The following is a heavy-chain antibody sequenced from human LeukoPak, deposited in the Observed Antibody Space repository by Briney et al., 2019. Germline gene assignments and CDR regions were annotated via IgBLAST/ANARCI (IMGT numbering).Heavy chain of an antibody. D-gene: IGHD3-22*01. CDR3: ARDTYYYDSSGYYLDY. V-gene: IGHV3-21*01. Sequence: PGGSLRLSCAASGFTFNTYFMNWVRQAPGKGLEWVSSISSTSTYIYYADSMKGRFTISRDNAKNSLYLQMNSLRAEDTAVYYCARDTYYYDSSGYYLDYWGQGTLVTVSS. J-gene: IGHJ4*02. CDR2: ISSTSTYI. CDR1: GFTFNTYF.